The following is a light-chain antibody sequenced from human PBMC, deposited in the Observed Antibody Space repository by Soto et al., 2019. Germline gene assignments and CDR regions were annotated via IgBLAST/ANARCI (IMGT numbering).Light chain of an antibody. CDR2: GAS. Sequence: EIVMTQSPATLSVSPGERATLSCRASQSVSSNLAWYQQKPGKAPRLLIYGASTRATGIPARFSGSGSGTEFTLTISSLQSEDFAVYYWQQYNNWPPITFGQGTRLEIK. CDR3: QQYNNWPPIT. V-gene: IGKV3-15*01. J-gene: IGKJ5*01. CDR1: QSVSSN.